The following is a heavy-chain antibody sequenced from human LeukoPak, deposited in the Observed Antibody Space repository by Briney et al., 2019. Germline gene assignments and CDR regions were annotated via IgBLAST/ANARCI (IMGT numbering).Heavy chain of an antibody. V-gene: IGHV3-23*01. J-gene: IGHJ4*02. CDR2: ISGSGGST. Sequence: PGGSLRLSCAASGFTFSNYALSWVRQAPGKGLEWVSDISGSGGSTYYADSVKGRFTISRDNSKNTMYLQMNSLRAEDTAVYYCAKRMQSAMAMGYWGQGTLVTVSS. CDR1: GFTFSNYA. D-gene: IGHD2-15*01. CDR3: AKRMQSAMAMGY.